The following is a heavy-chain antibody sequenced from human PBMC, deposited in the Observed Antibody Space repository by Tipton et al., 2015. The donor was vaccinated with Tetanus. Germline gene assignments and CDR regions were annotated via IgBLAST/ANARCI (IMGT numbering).Heavy chain of an antibody. J-gene: IGHJ5*02. V-gene: IGHV4-59*05. D-gene: IGHD1-26*01. Sequence: TLSLTCTVSGGSISSYYWSWIRQPPGKGLEWIGSIYYSGSTYYNPSLKSRVTISVDTSKNQFSLKLSSVTAADTALYYCARQEVEAILNWFDPWGQGTLVTVSS. CDR2: IYYSGST. CDR3: ARQEVEAILNWFDP. CDR1: GGSISSYY.